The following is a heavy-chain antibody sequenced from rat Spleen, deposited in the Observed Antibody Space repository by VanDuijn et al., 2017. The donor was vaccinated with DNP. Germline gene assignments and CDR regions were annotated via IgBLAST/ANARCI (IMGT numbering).Heavy chain of an antibody. D-gene: IGHD1-2*01. J-gene: IGHJ2*01. CDR3: ARQLYLPLFDY. Sequence: EVKLVESGGGLVQPGRSLKLSCAGSGFTFSDYYMAWVRQAPKKGLEWVATIIYDGSRTYYRDSVKGRFTISRDDAKSTLYLQMNSLRSEDTATYYCARQLYLPLFDYWGQGVMVTVSS. CDR2: IIYDGSRT. CDR1: GFTFSDYY. V-gene: IGHV5S10*01.